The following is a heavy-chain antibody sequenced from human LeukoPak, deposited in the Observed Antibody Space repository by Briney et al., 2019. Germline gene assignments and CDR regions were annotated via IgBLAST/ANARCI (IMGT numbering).Heavy chain of an antibody. D-gene: IGHD3-16*01. CDR2: ISSSSTYI. J-gene: IGHJ4*02. CDR3: ARDLSTGGASDY. V-gene: IGHV3-21*01. Sequence: KTGGSLRLSRAASGFTFSSYALSWVRQAPGKGLEWVSTISSSSTYIYYADSVKGRITISRDNAKNSLSLQMNSLRAEDTAVYYCARDLSTGGASDYWGQGTLVTVSS. CDR1: GFTFSSYA.